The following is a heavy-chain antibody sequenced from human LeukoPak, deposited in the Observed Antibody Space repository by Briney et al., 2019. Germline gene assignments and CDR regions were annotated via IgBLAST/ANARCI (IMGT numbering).Heavy chain of an antibody. Sequence: GRSLRLSCVASGFSFSRYGMHWVRQAPGKGLEWVAVICYDGGNKYYADSVTGRFTISRDNSGNTVSLQMNSLRVEDTAVYYCARDGVDATGYYLDYWGQGILVTASS. CDR3: ARDGVDATGYYLDY. CDR2: ICYDGGNK. CDR1: GFSFSRYG. V-gene: IGHV3-33*01. D-gene: IGHD3-3*01. J-gene: IGHJ4*02.